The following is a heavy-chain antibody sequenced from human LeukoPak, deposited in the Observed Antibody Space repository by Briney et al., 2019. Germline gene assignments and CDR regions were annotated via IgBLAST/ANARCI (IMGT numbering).Heavy chain of an antibody. J-gene: IGHJ4*02. V-gene: IGHV5-51*01. D-gene: IGHD6-13*01. CDR1: GYTFTTSW. CDR2: IYPGDSDT. CDR3: ARGPKIAAAVPDY. Sequence: GESLKISCQGSGYTFTTSWIGWVRQMPGKGLEWMGIIYPGDSDTRYSPSFQGQVTISADKSISTAYLQWSSLKASDTAMYYCARGPKIAAAVPDYWGQGTLVTVSS.